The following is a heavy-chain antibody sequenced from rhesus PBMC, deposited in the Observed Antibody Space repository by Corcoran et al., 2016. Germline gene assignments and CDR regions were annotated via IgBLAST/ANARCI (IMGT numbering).Heavy chain of an antibody. CDR1: GLTFSSYG. J-gene: IGHJ4*01. CDR3: AKGDSSFFDY. Sequence: EVQLVESGGGLVQPGGSLRLSCAASGLTFSSYGMSWVRQAPGKGLERVSYISNGGGSTYYADSVQGRFTISRDNSKNTLSLQMNCLRAEDTAVYYCAKGDSSFFDYWGQGVLVTVSS. V-gene: IGHV3S5*01. D-gene: IGHD6-13*01. CDR2: ISNGGGST.